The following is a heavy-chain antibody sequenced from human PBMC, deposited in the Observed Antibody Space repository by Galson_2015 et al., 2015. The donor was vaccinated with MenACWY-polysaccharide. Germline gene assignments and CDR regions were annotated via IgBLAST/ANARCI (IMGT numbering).Heavy chain of an antibody. V-gene: IGHV3-23*01. Sequence: SLRLSCAASGFTFSSCAMSWVRQAPGKGLEWVSGISGSGGTTYYADSVKVRFTISRDNSKNTLYLQMNSPRAEDTAVYYCAKRMTTVGAFDIWGHGAMVTVSS. CDR3: AKRMTTVGAFDI. D-gene: IGHD4-23*01. CDR1: GFTFSSCA. J-gene: IGHJ3*02. CDR2: ISGSGGTT.